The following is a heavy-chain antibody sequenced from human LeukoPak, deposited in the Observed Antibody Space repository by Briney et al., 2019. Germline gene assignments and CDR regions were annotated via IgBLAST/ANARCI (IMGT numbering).Heavy chain of an antibody. D-gene: IGHD3-10*01. V-gene: IGHV4-39*02. CDR2: IYYSGST. Sequence: PSETLSLTCTVSGGSISSSSYYWGWIRQPPGKGLEWIGSIYYSGSTYYNPSLKSRVTISVDTSKNQFSLKLSSVTAADTAVYYCARDGGGSGSYYNDDYYYGMDVWGQGTTVTVSS. J-gene: IGHJ6*02. CDR3: ARDGGGSGSYYNDDYYYGMDV. CDR1: GGSISSSSYY.